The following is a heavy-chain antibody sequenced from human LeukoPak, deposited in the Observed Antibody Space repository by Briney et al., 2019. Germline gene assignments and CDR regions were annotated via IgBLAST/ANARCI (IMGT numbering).Heavy chain of an antibody. CDR2: IYYSGST. J-gene: IGHJ4*02. CDR1: GASVSSGGYY. CDR3: ARRGGSGRSFDY. Sequence: SETLSLTCTVSGASVSSGGYYWRWIRQPPGKGLGCIGYIYYSGSTNYNPPLKSQATISVDTSKNQFSLKVNSVTAADTAIYYCARRGGSGRSFDYWGQGTLVTVSS. V-gene: IGHV4-61*08. D-gene: IGHD3-10*01.